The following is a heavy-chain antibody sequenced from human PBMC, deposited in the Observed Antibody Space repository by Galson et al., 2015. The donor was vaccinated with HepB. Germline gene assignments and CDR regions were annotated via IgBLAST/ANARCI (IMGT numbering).Heavy chain of an antibody. CDR3: ARWGGQKGSSLHFDL. V-gene: IGHV1-3*01. Sequence: SVKVSCKASGYTFTSYAMHWVRQAPGQRLEWMGWINAGNGNTKYSQKFQGRVTITRDTSASTAYMELSSLRSEDTAVYYCARWGGQKGSSLHFDLWGRGTLVTVSS. J-gene: IGHJ2*01. D-gene: IGHD6-6*01. CDR2: INAGNGNT. CDR1: GYTFTSYA.